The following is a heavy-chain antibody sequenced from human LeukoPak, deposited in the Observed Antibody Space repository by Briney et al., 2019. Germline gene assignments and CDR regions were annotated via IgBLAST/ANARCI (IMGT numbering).Heavy chain of an antibody. Sequence: GRSLRLSCAASGFTFSSYAMSWVRQAPGKGLEWVSAISGSGGSTYYADSVQGRFTISRDNSKNTLYLQMNSLRAEDTAVYYCAKDRGYSYGYPYYFDYWGQGTLVTVSS. J-gene: IGHJ4*02. CDR1: GFTFSSYA. V-gene: IGHV3-23*01. D-gene: IGHD5-18*01. CDR3: AKDRGYSYGYPYYFDY. CDR2: ISGSGGST.